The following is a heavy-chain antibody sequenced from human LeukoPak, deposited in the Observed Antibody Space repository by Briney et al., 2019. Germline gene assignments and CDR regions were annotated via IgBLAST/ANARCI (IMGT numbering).Heavy chain of an antibody. V-gene: IGHV3-21*01. D-gene: IGHD2-2*01. Sequence: PGGSLRLSCAASGFTFSSYSMNWVRQAPGKGLEWVSSISSSSYIYYADSVKGRFTISRDNAKNSLYLQMNSLRAEDTAVYYCARAGLVVPAAMDGNWFDPWGQGTLVTVSS. CDR2: ISSSSYI. J-gene: IGHJ5*02. CDR1: GFTFSSYS. CDR3: ARAGLVVPAAMDGNWFDP.